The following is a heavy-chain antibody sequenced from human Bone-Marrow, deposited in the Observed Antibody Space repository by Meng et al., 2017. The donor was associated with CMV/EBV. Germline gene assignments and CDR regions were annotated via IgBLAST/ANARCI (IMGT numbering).Heavy chain of an antibody. V-gene: IGHV1-18*01. Sequence: ASVKVSCKASGYTFTSYGISWVRQAPGQGLEWMGWISAYNGNTNYAQKLQGRVTITADKSTSTAYMELSSLRSEDTAVYYCASGESGSYSYYFDYWGQGTLVTFSS. J-gene: IGHJ4*02. CDR3: ASGESGSYSYYFDY. D-gene: IGHD1-26*01. CDR1: GYTFTSYG. CDR2: ISAYNGNT.